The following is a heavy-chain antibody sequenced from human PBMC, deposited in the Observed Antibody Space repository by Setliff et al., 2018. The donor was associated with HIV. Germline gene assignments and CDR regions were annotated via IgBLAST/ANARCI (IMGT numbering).Heavy chain of an antibody. D-gene: IGHD5-18*01. Sequence: SETLSLTCAVYNGSFSGYYWSWIRQPPGKGLEWIGESNHSGSTNYNPSLESRVTISVDTSKNQFSLKLSPVTAADTAVYYWARDQSALSVCAAYSYAGRDYLDVWGKGTTVTVSS. CDR2: SNHSGST. V-gene: IGHV4-34*01. CDR3: ARDQSALSVCAAYSYAGRDYLDV. J-gene: IGHJ6*03. CDR1: NGSFSGYY.